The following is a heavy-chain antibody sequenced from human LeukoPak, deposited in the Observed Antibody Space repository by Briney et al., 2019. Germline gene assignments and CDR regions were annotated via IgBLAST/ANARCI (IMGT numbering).Heavy chain of an antibody. V-gene: IGHV3-30*02. CDR3: AKDIYGYYDFWSGYSYYFDY. D-gene: IGHD3-3*01. CDR2: IRYDGSNK. J-gene: IGHJ4*02. Sequence: PGGSLRLSCAASGVTFSSYGMHWVRQAPGKGLEWVAFIRYDGSNKYYADSVKGRFTISRDNSKITLYLQMNSLRAEDTAVYYCAKDIYGYYDFWSGYSYYFDYWGQGTLVTVSS. CDR1: GVTFSSYG.